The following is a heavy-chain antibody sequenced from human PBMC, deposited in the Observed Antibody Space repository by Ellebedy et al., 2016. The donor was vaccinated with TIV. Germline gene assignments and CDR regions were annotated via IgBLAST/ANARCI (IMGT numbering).Heavy chain of an antibody. D-gene: IGHD3-10*01. V-gene: IGHV3-23*01. Sequence: GGSLRLXXVASGFSFNSYAMSWVRLAPGKGLEWVSGVSGSGATPYYADSVKGRFSISRDSSKNTLFLQMNNLTADDMAVYYCATGSPYASGNSRVGWFDPWGQGTLVTVSS. J-gene: IGHJ5*02. CDR2: VSGSGATP. CDR1: GFSFNSYA. CDR3: ATGSPYASGNSRVGWFDP.